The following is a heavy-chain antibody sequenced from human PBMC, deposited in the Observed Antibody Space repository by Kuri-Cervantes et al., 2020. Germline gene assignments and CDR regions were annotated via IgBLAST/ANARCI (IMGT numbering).Heavy chain of an antibody. Sequence: ASVKVSCKASGYTFTSYGISWVRQAPGQGLEWMGWISAYNGNTNYAQKFQGRVTMTRDTSTSTVYMELSSLRSEDTAVYYCARETATVVVPAAMRGWFDPWGQGTLVTVSS. V-gene: IGHV1-18*01. CDR3: ARETATVVVPAAMRGWFDP. CDR2: ISAYNGNT. J-gene: IGHJ5*02. CDR1: GYTFTSYG. D-gene: IGHD2-2*01.